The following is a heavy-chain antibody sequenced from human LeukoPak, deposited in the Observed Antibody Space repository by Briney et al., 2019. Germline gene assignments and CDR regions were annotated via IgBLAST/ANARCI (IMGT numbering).Heavy chain of an antibody. J-gene: IGHJ3*02. CDR1: GFTFSSYG. D-gene: IGHD2-15*01. V-gene: IGHV3-30*02. CDR3: ANDYCSGGSCYFLTGRDDAFDI. CDR2: IRYDGSNK. Sequence: QSGGSLRLSCAASGFTFSSYGMHWVRQAPGKGLEWVAFIRYDGSNKYYADSVKGRFTISRDNSKNTLYLQMNSLRAEDTAVYYCANDYCSGGSCYFLTGRDDAFDIWGQGTMVTVSS.